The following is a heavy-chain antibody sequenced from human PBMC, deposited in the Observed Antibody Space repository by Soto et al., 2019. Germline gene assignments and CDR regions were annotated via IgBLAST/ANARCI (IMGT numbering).Heavy chain of an antibody. CDR1: GGSFSGYY. CDR2: INHSGST. CDR3: ARVGLRFLEWLLYSASRPIYFDY. J-gene: IGHJ4*02. V-gene: IGHV4-34*01. D-gene: IGHD3-3*01. Sequence: SETLSLTCAVYGGSFSGYYWSWIRQPPGKGLEWIGEINHSGSTNYNPSLKSRVIISVDTSKNQFSLKLSSVTAADTAVYYCARVGLRFLEWLLYSASRPIYFDYWGQGTLVTVSS.